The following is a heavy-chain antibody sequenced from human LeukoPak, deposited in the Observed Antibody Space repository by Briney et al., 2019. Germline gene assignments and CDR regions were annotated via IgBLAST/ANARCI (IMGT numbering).Heavy chain of an antibody. Sequence: PGGSLRLSCAASGFTFSSYAMSWVRQAPGKGLEWVSAISGSGVTTYYADSVKGRFTISRDNSKNTLYLQMNSLRAEDTAVYYCARDPARGSYTDAFDIWGQGTMVTVSS. CDR1: GFTFSSYA. D-gene: IGHD1-26*01. CDR2: ISGSGVTT. J-gene: IGHJ3*02. CDR3: ARDPARGSYTDAFDI. V-gene: IGHV3-23*01.